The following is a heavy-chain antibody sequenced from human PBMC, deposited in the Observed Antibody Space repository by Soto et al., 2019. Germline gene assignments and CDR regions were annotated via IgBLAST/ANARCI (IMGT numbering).Heavy chain of an antibody. CDR1: GESFSGYI. CDR2: INHSGSA. V-gene: IGHV4-34*01. Sequence: SETLSLTCAVYGESFSGYIWTWIRQTPGKGLQWIGQINHSGSAYYNPSLKSRVTISVDTSKNQFSLKLSSVSAADTAVYYCAKGGRQWLVTSDFNYWGQGALVTVSS. CDR3: AKGGRQWLVTSDFNY. D-gene: IGHD6-19*01. J-gene: IGHJ4*02.